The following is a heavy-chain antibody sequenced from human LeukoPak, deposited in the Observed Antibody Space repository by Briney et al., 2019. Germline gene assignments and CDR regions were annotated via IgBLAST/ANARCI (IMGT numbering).Heavy chain of an antibody. CDR1: GGSFSGYY. V-gene: IGHV4-34*01. D-gene: IGHD1/OR15-1a*01. J-gene: IGHJ4*02. Sequence: SETLSLTCAVYGGSFSGYYWSWIRQPPGKGLEWIGEVNHSGSTNYNPSLKSRVTISVDTSKNQFSLKLSSLTAADTAVYYCARWPRLGTNGDYWGQGTLVTVSS. CDR3: ARWPRLGTNGDY. CDR2: VNHSGST.